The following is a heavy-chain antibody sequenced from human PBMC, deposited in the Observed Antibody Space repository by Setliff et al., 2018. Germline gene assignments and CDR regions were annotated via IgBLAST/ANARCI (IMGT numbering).Heavy chain of an antibody. V-gene: IGHV1-18*01. J-gene: IGHJ5*02. CDR2: ISPYTGNT. CDR1: GGTFKSHA. CDR3: MRLVRFCSRTVCQRTSGDEA. Sequence: ASVKVSCKASGGTFKSHAFSWVRQAPGQGLEWVGWISPYTGNTYSAQRFQGRVSLTTDESTNTAYLELRGLRSDDTAVYYCMRLVRFCSRTVCQRTSGDEAWGQGTLVT. D-gene: IGHD3-3*01.